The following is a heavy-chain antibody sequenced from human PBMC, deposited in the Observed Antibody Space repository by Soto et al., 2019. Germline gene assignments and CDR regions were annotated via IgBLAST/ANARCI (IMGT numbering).Heavy chain of an antibody. Sequence: EVQLLESGGVLVQPGGSLRLSCAASGFTFNNYAMTWVRQAPGSGLEWVSGISDTGSSTYYADSVKGRFTISRDNSKNTVYVQMNSLSDEDTATYYCAKAPANLYYYYGMDIWCGGTTVTV. CDR2: ISDTGSST. J-gene: IGHJ6*02. CDR1: GFTFNNYA. CDR3: AKAPANLYYYYGMDI. V-gene: IGHV3-23*01.